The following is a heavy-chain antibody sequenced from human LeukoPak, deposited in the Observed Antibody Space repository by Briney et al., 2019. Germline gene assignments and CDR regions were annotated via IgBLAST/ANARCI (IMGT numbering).Heavy chain of an antibody. CDR1: GYTFTSYG. CDR3: ARGLGPHSPQSIQH. J-gene: IGHJ1*01. V-gene: IGHV1-8*02. Sequence: EASVKVSCKASGYTFTSYGISWVRQAPGQGLEWMGWMNPNSGNTGYAQKFQGRVTMTRNTSISTAYMELSSLRSEDTAVYYCARGLGPHSPQSIQHWGQGTLVTVSS. D-gene: IGHD6-13*01. CDR2: MNPNSGNT.